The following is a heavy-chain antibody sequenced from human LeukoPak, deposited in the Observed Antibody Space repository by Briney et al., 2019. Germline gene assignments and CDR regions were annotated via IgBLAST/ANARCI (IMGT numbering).Heavy chain of an antibody. CDR2: ISYNGIT. V-gene: IGHV4-59*08. D-gene: IGHD3-10*02. CDR1: GGSISEYY. CDR3: ARHMSGDYDY. J-gene: IGHJ4*02. Sequence: PSETLSLTCTVSGGSISEYYWSWIRQPPGTGLEWIAYISYNGITNYNPSLKSRVTISVDTSKNQFSLKLSSVTAADTAVYYCARHMSGDYDYWGQGTLVTVSS.